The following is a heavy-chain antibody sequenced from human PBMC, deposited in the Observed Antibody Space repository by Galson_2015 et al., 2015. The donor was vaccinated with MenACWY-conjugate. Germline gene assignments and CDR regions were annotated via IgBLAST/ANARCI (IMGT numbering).Heavy chain of an antibody. J-gene: IGHJ2*01. Sequence: QSGAEVKKPGESLKISCKGSGYSFTSYWISWVRQMPGKGLEWMGRIDPSDSYTNYSPSFQGHVTISADKSISTAYLQWSSLKASDTAMYYCARRDYYYDSSGYPPYWYFDLWGRGTLVTVSS. CDR2: IDPSDSYT. CDR1: GYSFTSYW. V-gene: IGHV5-10-1*01. CDR3: ARRDYYYDSSGYPPYWYFDL. D-gene: IGHD3-22*01.